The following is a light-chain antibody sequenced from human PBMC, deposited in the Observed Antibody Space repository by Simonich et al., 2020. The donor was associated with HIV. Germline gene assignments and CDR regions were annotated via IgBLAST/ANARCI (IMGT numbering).Light chain of an antibody. CDR2: KAS. J-gene: IGKJ2*01. V-gene: IGKV1-5*03. CDR3: QQYNSYPFT. CDR1: QSISSW. Sequence: DIQMTQSPFTLSASVGDRVTITCRASQSISSWLAWYQQKPGKAPKLLIYKASSLERGVPSRLSGSGSGTQFTLTISSLQPDDFATYYCQQYNSYPFTFGQGTKLEIK.